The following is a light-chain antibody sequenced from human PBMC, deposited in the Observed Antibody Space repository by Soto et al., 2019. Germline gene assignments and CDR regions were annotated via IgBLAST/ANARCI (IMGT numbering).Light chain of an antibody. Sequence: DFVMTQAPDSLAVSLGERATINCKSSQSVLSNSNNKNHLGWFQQKPGHPPKLLIYGASFRPSGVPDRFSGSGSGTDFTLTISSLQAEDVAVYYCQHYYRITFTFGQGTKVDIK. V-gene: IGKV4-1*01. J-gene: IGKJ2*01. CDR1: QSVLSNSNNKNH. CDR3: QHYYRITFT. CDR2: GAS.